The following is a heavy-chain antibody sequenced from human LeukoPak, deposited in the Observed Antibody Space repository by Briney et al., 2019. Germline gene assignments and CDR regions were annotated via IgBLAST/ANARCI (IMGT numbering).Heavy chain of an antibody. CDR1: GFTFSDYE. V-gene: IGHV3-48*03. CDR2: ISFSGNSI. D-gene: IGHD4-17*01. J-gene: IGHJ4*02. CDR3: ACLRGPSDY. Sequence: GGSLRLSCAASGFTFSDYEMNWVRQAPGKGLEWISFISFSGNSIYYADSVKGRFTISRDNTKNSLYLQMDSLTADDTAVYFCACLRGPSDYWGQGTLVTVSS.